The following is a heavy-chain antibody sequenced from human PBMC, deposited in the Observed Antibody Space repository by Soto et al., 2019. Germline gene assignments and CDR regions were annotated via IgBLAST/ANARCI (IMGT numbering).Heavy chain of an antibody. Sequence: EVQLLESGGGLVQPGGSLRLSCAASGFTFSNYWMSWVRQAPGKGLEWVANIKQDGSEKYYVDSVKGRFTISRDNAKNSLYLQMNSLRAEDTAVYYCATGGGTFDYWGQGTLVTVSS. J-gene: IGHJ4*02. CDR3: ATGGGTFDY. CDR2: IKQDGSEK. V-gene: IGHV3-7*03. CDR1: GFTFSNYW. D-gene: IGHD2-15*01.